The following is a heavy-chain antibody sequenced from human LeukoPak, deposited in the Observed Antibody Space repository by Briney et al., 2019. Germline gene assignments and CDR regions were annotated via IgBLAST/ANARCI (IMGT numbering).Heavy chain of an antibody. V-gene: IGHV3-30*03. CDR1: GFTFSSYG. D-gene: IGHD1-26*01. J-gene: IGHJ6*02. Sequence: PGRSLRLSCAASGFTFSSYGMHWVRQAPGKGLEWVAVISYDGSNKYYADSVKGRFTISRDNSKNTLYLQMNSLRAEDTAVYYCARSSGSYYYYGMDVWGQGTTVTVSS. CDR2: ISYDGSNK. CDR3: ARSSGSYYYYGMDV.